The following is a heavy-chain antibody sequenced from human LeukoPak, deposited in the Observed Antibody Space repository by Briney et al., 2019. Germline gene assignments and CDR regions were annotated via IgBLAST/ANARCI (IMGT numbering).Heavy chain of an antibody. CDR3: ARGSRRYYDSSGYSGGDY. D-gene: IGHD3-22*01. V-gene: IGHV1-18*01. CDR1: GYTFTSYS. J-gene: IGHJ4*02. CDR2: ISAYNGNT. Sequence: ASVKVSCKASGYTFTSYSISWVRQAPGQGLEWMGWISAYNGNTNYAQKLKGRVTMTTDTSTSTAYMELRSLRSDDTAVYYCARGSRRYYDSSGYSGGDYWGQGTLVTVSS.